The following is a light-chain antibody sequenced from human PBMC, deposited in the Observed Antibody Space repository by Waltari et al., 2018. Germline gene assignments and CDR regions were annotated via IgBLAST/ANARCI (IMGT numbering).Light chain of an antibody. Sequence: SVLTQSPVTLSLSPGERATLSCRASQNVYDYLAWYQQKPGQAPRLLIYAASNRATGVPARFSGSGSGTDFTLTISSLEPEDFAVYYFHQRSSWPSITFGQGTRLEIK. CDR3: HQRSSWPSIT. J-gene: IGKJ5*01. CDR1: QNVYDY. CDR2: AAS. V-gene: IGKV3-11*01.